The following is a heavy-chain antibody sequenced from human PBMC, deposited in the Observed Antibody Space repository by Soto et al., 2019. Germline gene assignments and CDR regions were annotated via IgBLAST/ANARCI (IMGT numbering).Heavy chain of an antibody. CDR1: GFTFSSYA. Sequence: GGSLRLSCAASGFTFSSYAMHWVRQAPGKGLEYVSAISSNGGSTYYANSVKGRFTISRDNSKNTLYLQMGSLRAEDMAVYYCARGDYDYIWGSYRYPTGQIDYWGQGTLVTVSS. V-gene: IGHV3-64*01. D-gene: IGHD3-16*02. J-gene: IGHJ4*02. CDR3: ARGDYDYIWGSYRYPTGQIDY. CDR2: ISSNGGST.